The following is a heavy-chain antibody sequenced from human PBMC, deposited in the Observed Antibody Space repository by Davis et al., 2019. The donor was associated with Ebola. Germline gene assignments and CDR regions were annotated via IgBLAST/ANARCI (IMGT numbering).Heavy chain of an antibody. CDR3: ARSPLRYSGSFD. CDR2: ISWNSGFI. D-gene: IGHD1-26*01. J-gene: IGHJ4*02. V-gene: IGHV3-9*01. Sequence: SLKISCAASGFTFDDYAMHWVRQAPGKGLEWVSGISWNSGFIGYADSVKGRFTISRDNAKNSLYLQMNSLRAEDTAVYYCARSPLRYSGSFDWGQGTLVTVSS. CDR1: GFTFDDYA.